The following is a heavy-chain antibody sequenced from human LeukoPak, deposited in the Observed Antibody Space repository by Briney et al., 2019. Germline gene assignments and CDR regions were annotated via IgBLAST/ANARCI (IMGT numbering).Heavy chain of an antibody. CDR1: GYTFTKYL. CDR3: ARPSYCVADNCGYWLDP. V-gene: IGHV1-46*01. J-gene: IGHJ5*02. CDR2: INPQGDIT. Sequence: GASVKVSCKTSGYTFTKYLIPWVRQAPGQGLEWMGTINPQGDITNYAQRFQGRITLTEDTSTSTVYMELSSLTSEDTAVYYCARPSYCVADNCGYWLDPWGPGTLVTVSS. D-gene: IGHD2-21*01.